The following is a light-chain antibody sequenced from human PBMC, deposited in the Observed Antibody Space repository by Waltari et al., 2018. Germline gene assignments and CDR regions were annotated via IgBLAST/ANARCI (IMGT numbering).Light chain of an antibody. Sequence: IQMTQSPSSLSASVGDRVSITCRASQSITTHLNWYQQKPGKAPNLLIYAASSLQSGVPSRFSGSGSGTDFTLTISSLRPEDFATYYCQQSYSDQYTFGQGTKLQIK. CDR3: QQSYSDQYT. CDR1: QSITTH. J-gene: IGKJ2*01. V-gene: IGKV1-39*01. CDR2: AAS.